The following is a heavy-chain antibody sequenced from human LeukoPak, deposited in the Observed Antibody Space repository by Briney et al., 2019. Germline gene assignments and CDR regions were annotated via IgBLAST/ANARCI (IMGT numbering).Heavy chain of an antibody. D-gene: IGHD3-10*01. V-gene: IGHV3-53*04. Sequence: GGSLRLSCAASGFTVRSNYMSWVRQAPGKGLEWVSVIYSGGSTYYADSVKGRFTISRHNSKNTLYLQMNSLRAEDTAVYYCARDFDYYGSGSARDVWGQGTTVTVSS. CDR3: ARDFDYYGSGSARDV. CDR2: IYSGGST. J-gene: IGHJ6*02. CDR1: GFTVRSNY.